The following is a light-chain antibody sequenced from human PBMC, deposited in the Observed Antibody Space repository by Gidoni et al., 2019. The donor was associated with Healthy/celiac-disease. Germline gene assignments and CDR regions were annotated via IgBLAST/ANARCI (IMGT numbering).Light chain of an antibody. CDR2: DAS. CDR3: QQRSNWPPMYT. J-gene: IGKJ2*01. V-gene: IGKV3-11*01. CDR1: QSVSSY. Sequence: EIVLTQSPATLSLSPGERATLPCRASQSVSSYLAWYQQKPGQAPRLLIYDASNRATGITARFSGSGSGTDFTLTISSLEPEDFAVYYCQQRSNWPPMYTFGQGTKLEIK.